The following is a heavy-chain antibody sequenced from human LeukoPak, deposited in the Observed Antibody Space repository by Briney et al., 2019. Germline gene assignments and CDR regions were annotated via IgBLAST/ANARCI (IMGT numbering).Heavy chain of an antibody. Sequence: SETLSLTCTVSGGSISSYYWSWIRQAPGKGLEWIGYIYYSGSTNYNPSLKSRVTISVDTSKNQFSLKLRSVTAADTAVYYCARDRWSGSSLLYYYYMDVWGKGTTVTISS. D-gene: IGHD1-26*01. CDR3: ARDRWSGSSLLYYYYMDV. CDR1: GGSISSYY. V-gene: IGHV4-59*01. J-gene: IGHJ6*03. CDR2: IYYSGST.